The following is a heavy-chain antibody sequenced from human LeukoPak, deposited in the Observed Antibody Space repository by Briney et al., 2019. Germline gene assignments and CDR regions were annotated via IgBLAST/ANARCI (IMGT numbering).Heavy chain of an antibody. V-gene: IGHV3-23*01. J-gene: IGHJ4*02. CDR1: GFTFSSFA. Sequence: GGSLRLSCEGSGFTFSSFALSWVRQAPGKGLEWVSLIRGDGAGTYYADPVKDRFTISRDNSKNTLYLQMNSLRAEDTAVYYCARVSGAAAGRRLAHFDYWGQGTLVTVSS. CDR2: IRGDGAGT. CDR3: ARVSGAAAGRRLAHFDY. D-gene: IGHD6-13*01.